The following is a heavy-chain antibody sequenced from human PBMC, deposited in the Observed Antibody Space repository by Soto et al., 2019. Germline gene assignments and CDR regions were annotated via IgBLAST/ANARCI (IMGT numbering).Heavy chain of an antibody. CDR1: GGSFSGYY. D-gene: IGHD4-17*01. CDR3: ASMTTNLPFDY. CDR2: INHSGST. V-gene: IGHV4-34*01. J-gene: IGHJ4*02. Sequence: SETLSLTCAVYGGSFSGYYWSWIRQPPGKGLEWIGEINHSGSTNYNPSLKSRVTISVDTSKNQFSLKLSSVTAADTAVYYCASMTTNLPFDYWGQGTLVTVSS.